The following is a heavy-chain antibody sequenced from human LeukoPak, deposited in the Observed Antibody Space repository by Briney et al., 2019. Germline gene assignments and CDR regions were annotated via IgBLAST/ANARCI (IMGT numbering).Heavy chain of an antibody. Sequence: PGGSLRLSCAASGFTFSSYAMSWVRQAPGKGLEWVSAISGSGGSTYYADSVKGRFTISRDNSKNTLYLQMNSLRAEDTAVYYCAKDRRGITMIVVVILDAFDIWGQGTMVTVSS. V-gene: IGHV3-23*01. J-gene: IGHJ3*02. D-gene: IGHD3-22*01. CDR2: ISGSGGST. CDR1: GFTFSSYA. CDR3: AKDRRGITMIVVVILDAFDI.